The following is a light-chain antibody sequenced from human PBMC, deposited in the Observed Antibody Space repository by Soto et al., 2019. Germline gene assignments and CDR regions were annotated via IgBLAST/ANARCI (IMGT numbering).Light chain of an antibody. Sequence: QSSLTHPASVSGSPGQSITICCPGTSSDVGSYNLVSWYQQHPGKAPKLMIYEVSKRPSGVSNRFSGSKSGNTASLTIPGLQAEDEADYYCCSYAGSSTSVFGTGTKVTVL. CDR1: SSDVGSYNL. J-gene: IGLJ1*01. V-gene: IGLV2-23*02. CDR3: CSYAGSSTSV. CDR2: EVS.